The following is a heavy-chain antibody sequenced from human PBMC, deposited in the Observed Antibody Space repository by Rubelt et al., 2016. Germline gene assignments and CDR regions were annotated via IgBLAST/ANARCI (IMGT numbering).Heavy chain of an antibody. J-gene: IGHJ4*02. D-gene: IGHD2-2*01. CDR1: GFTFSKFW. CDR3: VKLNSTSCY. CDR2: INKDASEK. V-gene: IGHV3-7*01. Sequence: EVQLVESGGGLVQAGGSLRLSCAASGFTFSKFWMTWVRQAPGKGLEWVANINKDASEKYYVDSAKGRFTISRDNAKNSLYLQMNSLGPEDTAVYYCVKLNSTSCYWGQGTLVTVSS.